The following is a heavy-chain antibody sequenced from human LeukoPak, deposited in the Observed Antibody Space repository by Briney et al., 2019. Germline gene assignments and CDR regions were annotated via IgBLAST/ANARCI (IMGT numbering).Heavy chain of an antibody. V-gene: IGHV1-24*01. J-gene: IGHJ6*03. D-gene: IGHD3-10*01. CDR3: AREAYYYGSGSYSLEYYYYYYMDV. CDR1: GYTLTELS. CDR2: FDPEDGET. Sequence: ASVKVSCKVSGYTLTELSMHWVRQAPGKGLEWMGGFDPEDGETIYAQKFQGRVTMTEDTSTDTAYMELSSLRSEDTAVYYCAREAYYYGSGSYSLEYYYYYYMDVWGKGTTVTISS.